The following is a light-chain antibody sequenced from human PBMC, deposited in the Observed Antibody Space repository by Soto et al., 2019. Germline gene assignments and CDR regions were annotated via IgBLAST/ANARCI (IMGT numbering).Light chain of an antibody. CDR3: QQYDSYPRT. J-gene: IGKJ1*01. CDR2: DAS. CDR1: QSIRNW. Sequence: DIQMAQSPSTLSASVGDRVTITCRASQSIRNWLAWYQQKSGTAPKLLIYDASTLESGVPSRFSGSGSGTEFTLTISSLQPDDIGTYYCQQYDSYPRTFGQGTKVDIK. V-gene: IGKV1-5*01.